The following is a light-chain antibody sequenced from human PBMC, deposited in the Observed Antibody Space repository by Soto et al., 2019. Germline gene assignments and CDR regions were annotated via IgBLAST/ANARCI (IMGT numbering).Light chain of an antibody. CDR1: QDIEDD. CDR3: LHDYNYPQT. CDR2: ATS. J-gene: IGKJ1*01. V-gene: IGKV1-6*01. Sequence: AIQMTQSPSSLSASVGDTVTITCRASQDIEDDLGWYQQKPGKAPKLLIYATSSLQSGVPSRFSGSGSGTDFSLSIRSLQPEDSATYYCLHDYNYPQTFGQGTKVDIK.